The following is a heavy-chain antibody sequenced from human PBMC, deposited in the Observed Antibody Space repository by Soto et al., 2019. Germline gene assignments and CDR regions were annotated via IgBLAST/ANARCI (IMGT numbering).Heavy chain of an antibody. D-gene: IGHD2-15*01. V-gene: IGHV4-59*01. CDR3: TKYRRTDAEGYSFDY. CDR2: IHYSGST. J-gene: IGHJ4*02. Sequence: QVQLQESGPGLVKPSETLSLTCTVSGGSISGSYWSWIRQTPGKVLEWVSYIHYSGSTNYNPSLKSRVTMSVDSAKNQFSLQLSSVTAADTAVYFCTKYRRTDAEGYSFDYWGQGALVTVSS. CDR1: GGSISGSY.